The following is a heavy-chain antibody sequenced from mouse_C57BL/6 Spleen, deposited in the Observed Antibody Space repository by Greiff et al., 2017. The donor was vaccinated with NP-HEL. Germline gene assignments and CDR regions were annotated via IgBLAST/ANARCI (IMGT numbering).Heavy chain of an antibody. Sequence: QVHVKQSGAELVKPGASVKMSCKASGYTFTSYWITWVKQRPGQGLEWIGDIYPGSGSTNYNEKFKSKATLTVDTSTSTAYMQLSSLTSEDSAVYYCAKTMVPFAYWGQRTLVTVSA. CDR1: GYTFTSYW. CDR3: AKTMVPFAY. V-gene: IGHV1-55*01. CDR2: IYPGSGST. J-gene: IGHJ3*01. D-gene: IGHD1-1*02.